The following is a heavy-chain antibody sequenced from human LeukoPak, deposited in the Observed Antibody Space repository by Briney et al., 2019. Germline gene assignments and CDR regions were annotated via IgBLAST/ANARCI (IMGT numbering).Heavy chain of an antibody. V-gene: IGHV3-48*02. J-gene: IGHJ4*02. Sequence: GGSLRLSCAASGFTFSTYSMNWVRQAPGKGLEWVSYISSSSITIYYADSVKGRFTISRDNAKNSLYLQMNSLRDEDTAVYYCARGNCGGDCYAFDYWGQGTLVTVSS. CDR3: ARGNCGGDCYAFDY. CDR2: ISSSSITI. D-gene: IGHD2-21*02. CDR1: GFTFSTYS.